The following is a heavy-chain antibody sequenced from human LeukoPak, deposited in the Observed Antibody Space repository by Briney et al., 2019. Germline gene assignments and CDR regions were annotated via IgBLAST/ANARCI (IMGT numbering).Heavy chain of an antibody. D-gene: IGHD1-1*01. Sequence: ISSSSSYIYYADSLKGRFTISRDNAKNSLYLQMNSLRAEDTALYYCARDSERQNNAFDIWGQGTMVTVSS. CDR3: ARDSERQNNAFDI. V-gene: IGHV3-21*04. CDR2: ISSSSSYI. J-gene: IGHJ3*02.